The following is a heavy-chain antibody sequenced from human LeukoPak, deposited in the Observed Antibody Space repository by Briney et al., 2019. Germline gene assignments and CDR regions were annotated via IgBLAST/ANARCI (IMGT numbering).Heavy chain of an antibody. V-gene: IGHV3-30*18. CDR2: ISYDGSNK. Sequence: GGSLRLSCIASGFTFSSYGMHWVRQAPGKGLEWVAVISYDGSNKYYADSVKGRFTISRDNSKNTLYLQMNSLRAEDTAVYYCVKPYRTYYFDYWGQGTLVTVSS. J-gene: IGHJ4*02. D-gene: IGHD1-1*01. CDR3: VKPYRTYYFDY. CDR1: GFTFSSYG.